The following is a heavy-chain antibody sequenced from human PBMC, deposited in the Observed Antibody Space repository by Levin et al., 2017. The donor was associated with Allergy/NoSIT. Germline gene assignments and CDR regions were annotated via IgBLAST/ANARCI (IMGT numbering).Heavy chain of an antibody. D-gene: IGHD1/OR15-1a*01. CDR3: ARQDGDDGTTAFDV. V-gene: IGHV7-4-1*02. J-gene: IGHJ3*01. CDR1: GYGFSNYP. CDR2: IHTKSGDP. Sequence: ASVKVSCKTSGYGFSNYPLNWVRQAPGQGPEWMGWIHTKSGDPNYAQGFTGRYVFSMDTSVSTAYMEITSLRSEDTAVYYWARQDGDDGTTAFDVWGQGTKVTVSS.